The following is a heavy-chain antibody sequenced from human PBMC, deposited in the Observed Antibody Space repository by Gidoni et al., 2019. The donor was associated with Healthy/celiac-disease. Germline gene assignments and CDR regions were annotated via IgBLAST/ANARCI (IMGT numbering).Heavy chain of an antibody. D-gene: IGHD5-18*01. CDR2: IYSGGST. V-gene: IGHV3-53*01. J-gene: IGHJ6*02. Sequence: EVQLVESGGGLIQPGGSLRFSCAASGFTASSNYMSWVRQAPGKGLEWVSVIYSGGSTYYADSVKGRFTISRDNSKNTLYLQMNSLRAEDTAVYYCARGSAYSYGFYYYGMDVWGQGTTVTVSS. CDR1: GFTASSNY. CDR3: ARGSAYSYGFYYYGMDV.